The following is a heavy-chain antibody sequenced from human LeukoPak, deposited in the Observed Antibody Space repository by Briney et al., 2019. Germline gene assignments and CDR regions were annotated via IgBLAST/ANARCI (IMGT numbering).Heavy chain of an antibody. J-gene: IGHJ4*02. Sequence: PSETLSLTCTVFGGSISSYYWTWIRQPAGKGLEWIGRFYSTGSTNYNPSLKSRVTMSVDTSKNQFSLKLSSVTAADTAVYYCARDQYSGSLDYWGQGTLVTVSS. CDR3: ARDQYSGSLDY. V-gene: IGHV4-4*07. D-gene: IGHD1-26*01. CDR2: FYSTGST. CDR1: GGSISSYY.